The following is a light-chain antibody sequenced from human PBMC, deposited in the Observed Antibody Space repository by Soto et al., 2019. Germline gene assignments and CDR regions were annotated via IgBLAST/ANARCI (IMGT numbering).Light chain of an antibody. CDR1: QSVNSN. CDR3: QQYINWPPLT. V-gene: IGKV3-15*01. CDR2: GAS. Sequence: EIVMTQSPATLSVSPGERATLSCRASQSVNSNLAWYQQKPGQAPRLLIYGASTRATDIPARFSGSGSGTDFTLTISSLQSEDFAVYYCQQYINWPPLTFGGGTKVEIK. J-gene: IGKJ4*01.